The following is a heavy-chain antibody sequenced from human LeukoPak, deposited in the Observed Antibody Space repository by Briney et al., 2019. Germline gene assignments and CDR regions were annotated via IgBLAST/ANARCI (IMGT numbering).Heavy chain of an antibody. Sequence: ASVKVSCKASGYTFSSYGIAWVRQAPGQGLEWMGWISGYNGNTNYGQKLLGRVSMTTDTSTTTAYMELRSLTSDDTALYYCARSSLGTITAGPFDYWGQGTLVTVSS. J-gene: IGHJ4*02. V-gene: IGHV1-18*01. CDR3: ARSSLGTITAGPFDY. D-gene: IGHD5-12*01. CDR2: ISGYNGNT. CDR1: GYTFSSYG.